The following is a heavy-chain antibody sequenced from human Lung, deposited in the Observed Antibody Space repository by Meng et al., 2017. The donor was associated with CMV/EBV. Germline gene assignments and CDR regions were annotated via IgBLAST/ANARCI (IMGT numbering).Heavy chain of an antibody. D-gene: IGHD3-10*01. Sequence: ASVXVSXKASGYTFTGYYMHWVRQAPGQGLEWMGWINPNSGGTNYAQKFQGRVTMTRDTSISTAYMELSRLRSDDTAVYYCARAGYYYGSGSCDYWGQRTLVTVSS. J-gene: IGHJ4*02. V-gene: IGHV1-2*02. CDR1: GYTFTGYY. CDR2: INPNSGGT. CDR3: ARAGYYYGSGSCDY.